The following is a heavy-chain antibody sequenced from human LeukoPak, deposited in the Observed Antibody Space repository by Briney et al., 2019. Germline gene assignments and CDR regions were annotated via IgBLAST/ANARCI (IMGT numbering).Heavy chain of an antibody. Sequence: SETLSLTCTVSGDSSSNYYWSWIRQPPGKGLEWIAYIHSRGTTNYNPSLKSRVAISLDTSKNQFSLKVSSITAADTAMYYCARTLNSGTSDYWGQGTLVTVSS. CDR1: GDSSSNYY. D-gene: IGHD3-10*01. V-gene: IGHV4-59*01. J-gene: IGHJ4*02. CDR3: ARTLNSGTSDY. CDR2: IHSRGTT.